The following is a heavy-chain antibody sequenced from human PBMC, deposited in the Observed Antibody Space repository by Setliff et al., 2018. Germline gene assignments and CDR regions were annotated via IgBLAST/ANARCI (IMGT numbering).Heavy chain of an antibody. Sequence: SETLSLTCTVSGGSISSYYWSWIRQPPGKGLEWIGYIYNSGSTNYNPSLKSRVTISVDTSKNQFSMKLTSVTAADTAVYYCARVDFTMIQGVLGLWGQGTLVTVSS. J-gene: IGHJ1*01. CDR3: ARVDFTMIQGVLGL. D-gene: IGHD3-10*01. CDR2: IYNSGST. CDR1: GGSISSYY. V-gene: IGHV4-59*12.